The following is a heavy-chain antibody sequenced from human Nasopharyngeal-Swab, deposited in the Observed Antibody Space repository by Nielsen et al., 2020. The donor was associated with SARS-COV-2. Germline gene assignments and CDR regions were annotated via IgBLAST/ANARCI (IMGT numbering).Heavy chain of an antibody. CDR2: INWNGGNR. J-gene: IGHJ4*02. CDR3: AKDTSGWYLDY. Sequence: GESLKISCAASGFGFDAYALGWVRQAPGKGLEWVAGINWNGGNRGYADSVKGRFTISRDNSKNTLYLQMNSLRAEDTAVYYCAKDTSGWYLDYWGQGTLVTVSS. D-gene: IGHD6-19*01. CDR1: GFGFDAYA. V-gene: IGHV3-20*04.